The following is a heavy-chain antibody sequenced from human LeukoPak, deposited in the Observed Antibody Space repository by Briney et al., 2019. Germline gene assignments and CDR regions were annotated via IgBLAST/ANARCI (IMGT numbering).Heavy chain of an antibody. Sequence: SLKISWQGSGSIFNSYWIAWVRQMPGKGLEWMGIIYPGDSDTRYSPSFRGQITISADKSINTAYLRWSSLKASDTAMYYCARAYYCGGGSCKLEYWGQGTLVTVSS. J-gene: IGHJ4*02. V-gene: IGHV5-51*01. CDR3: ARAYYCGGGSCKLEY. CDR1: GSIFNSYW. D-gene: IGHD2-15*01. CDR2: IYPGDSDT.